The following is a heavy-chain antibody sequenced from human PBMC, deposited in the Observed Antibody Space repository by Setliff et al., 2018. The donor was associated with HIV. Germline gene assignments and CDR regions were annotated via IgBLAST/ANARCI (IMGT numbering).Heavy chain of an antibody. CDR2: IFYSGST. V-gene: IGHV4-59*08. CDR1: GGSISTYY. CDR3: ARVRSYGSAYDAFDV. J-gene: IGHJ3*01. Sequence: SETLSLTCTVSGGSISTYYWSWIRQPPGKGLEWIGYIFYSGSTNYNPSLKSRVTISVDTSKNQFSLKLSSVTAADTAVYYCARVRSYGSAYDAFDVWGPGTMVTVSS. D-gene: IGHD3-10*01.